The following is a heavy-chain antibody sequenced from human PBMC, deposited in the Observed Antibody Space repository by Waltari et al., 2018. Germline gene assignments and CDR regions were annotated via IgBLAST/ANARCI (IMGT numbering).Heavy chain of an antibody. D-gene: IGHD3-10*01. CDR1: GVSLSSGTYY. Sequence: QVQLQESGPRLVKPSQTLSLTCTVSGVSLSSGTYYWSWLRQSAGRGLEWIGRIYSSGTTKYNPSLKSRVSISIDRSKNQFFVRLTSATAADSAIYYCVRDWGGDDSGSVWGRGAPVTVSS. V-gene: IGHV4-61*02. CDR2: IYSSGTT. J-gene: IGHJ4*02. CDR3: VRDWGGDDSGSV.